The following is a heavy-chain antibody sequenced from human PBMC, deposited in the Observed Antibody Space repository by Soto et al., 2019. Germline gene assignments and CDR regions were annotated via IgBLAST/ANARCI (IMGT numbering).Heavy chain of an antibody. J-gene: IGHJ4*02. Sequence: SETLSLTCAVSGASISTNNWWSWVRQPPGKGLEWIGEVYHSGTTNCNPSLKSRVTISIDKSKNQFSLTLTSMTAADTALYYCAVPGRGDFDYWSQGTLVTVAS. CDR2: VYHSGTT. CDR3: AVPGRGDFDY. CDR1: GASISTNNW. D-gene: IGHD5-12*01. V-gene: IGHV4-4*02.